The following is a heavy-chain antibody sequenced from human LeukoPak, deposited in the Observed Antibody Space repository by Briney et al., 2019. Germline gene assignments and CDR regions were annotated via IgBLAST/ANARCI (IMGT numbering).Heavy chain of an antibody. V-gene: IGHV4-59*01. Sequence: SETLSLTCTVSGGSISSYYWSWIRQTPGKGLEWIGYIYYNGDTHYNPSLNGRLSMSVDTPNKQFSLNLRSVTAADTAVYYCVRGPYGSSISNWFDPWGQGLLVTVSS. CDR2: IYYNGDT. CDR1: GGSISSYY. D-gene: IGHD3-10*01. CDR3: VRGPYGSSISNWFDP. J-gene: IGHJ5*02.